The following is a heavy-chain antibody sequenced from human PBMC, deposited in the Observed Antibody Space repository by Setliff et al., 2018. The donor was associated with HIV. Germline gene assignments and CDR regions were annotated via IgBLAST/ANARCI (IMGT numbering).Heavy chain of an antibody. V-gene: IGHV4-31*03. J-gene: IGHJ4*02. CDR3: ARVPPLKAFGGVISLYYFDY. Sequence: SETLSLTCTVSGGSISSGGYYWSWIRQHPGKGLEWIGYIYYSGSTYYNPSLKSRVTISVDTSKNQFSLKLSSVTAAGTAVYYCARVPPLKAFGGVISLYYFDYWGQGTLVTVSS. CDR1: GGSISSGGYY. D-gene: IGHD3-16*02. CDR2: IYYSGST.